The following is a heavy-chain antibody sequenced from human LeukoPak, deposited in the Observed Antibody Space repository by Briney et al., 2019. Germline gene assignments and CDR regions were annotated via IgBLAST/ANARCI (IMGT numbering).Heavy chain of an antibody. CDR3: ARDIAGGWNYFDY. CDR2: INPTGGST. J-gene: IGHJ4*02. D-gene: IGHD1-14*01. V-gene: IGHV1-46*01. CDR1: GYTFTGYN. Sequence: ASVKVSCKASGYTFTGYNIHWVRQAPGQGLEWMGIINPTGGSTGYAQKFQGRVTMTRDTSTTTVYMEMSSLRSEDTAVYYCARDIAGGWNYFDYWGQGTLVTVSS.